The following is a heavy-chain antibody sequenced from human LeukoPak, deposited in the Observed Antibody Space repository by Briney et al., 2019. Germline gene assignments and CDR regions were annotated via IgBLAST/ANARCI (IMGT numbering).Heavy chain of an antibody. CDR2: ISAYNGNT. D-gene: IGHD3-10*01. J-gene: IGHJ4*02. Sequence: ASVKVSCKASGYTFTSYGISWVRQAPGQGLEWMGWISAYNGNTNYAQKLQGRVTMNTDTSTSTAYMELRSLRSDDTVVYYCAREMDEDGSGSPDYWGQGTLVTVSS. CDR1: GYTFTSYG. V-gene: IGHV1-18*01. CDR3: AREMDEDGSGSPDY.